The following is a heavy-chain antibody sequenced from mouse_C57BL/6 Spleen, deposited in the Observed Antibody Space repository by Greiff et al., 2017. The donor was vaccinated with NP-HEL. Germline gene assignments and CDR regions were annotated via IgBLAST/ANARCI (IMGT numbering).Heavy chain of an antibody. Sequence: VQLKQSGAELVRPGASVKLSCTASGFNIKDDYMHWVKQRPEQGLEWIGWIDPENGDTEYASKFQGKATITADTSSNTAYLQLSSLTSEDTAVYYCTGRGGFAYWGQGTLVTVSA. CDR2: IDPENGDT. J-gene: IGHJ3*01. CDR3: TGRGGFAY. V-gene: IGHV14-4*01. D-gene: IGHD3-3*01. CDR1: GFNIKDDY.